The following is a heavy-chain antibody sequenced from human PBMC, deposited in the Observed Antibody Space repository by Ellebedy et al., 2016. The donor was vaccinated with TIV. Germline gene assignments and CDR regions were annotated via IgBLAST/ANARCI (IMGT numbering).Heavy chain of an antibody. CDR2: ISGSLQSI. Sequence: GESLKISCAASGFNVSSNYMTWVRQAPGKGLEWVASISGSLQSINYAESVRGRFTISRDNARNCLSLQMDSLRAEDTAVYYCARDGHYYDSGSYSVYGMDVWGQGTTVTVSS. CDR3: ARDGHYYDSGSYSVYGMDV. CDR1: GFNVSSNY. V-gene: IGHV3-21*01. J-gene: IGHJ6*02. D-gene: IGHD3-10*01.